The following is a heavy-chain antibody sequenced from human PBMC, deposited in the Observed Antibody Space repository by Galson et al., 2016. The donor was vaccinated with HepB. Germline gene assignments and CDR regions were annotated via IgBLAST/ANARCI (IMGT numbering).Heavy chain of an antibody. J-gene: IGHJ4*02. D-gene: IGHD2-21*01. CDR1: GFTFSGYY. CDR2: TNSDGGDS. CDR3: ARDGMTKIGSALDY. Sequence: SLRLSCADSGFTFSGYYMHWVRQAPGEGLEGVAGTNSDGGDSWYADSVKGRFPISRDNGKSTVYLQMHSLRAEDTARYYCARDGMTKIGSALDYWGQGTLVTVSS. V-gene: IGHV3-74*01.